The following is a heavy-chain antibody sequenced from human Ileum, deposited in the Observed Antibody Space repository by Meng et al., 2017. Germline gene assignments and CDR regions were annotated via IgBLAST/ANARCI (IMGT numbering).Heavy chain of an antibody. V-gene: IGHV4-61*01. CDR3: ARGRMGGSAW. Sequence: LHCSVSVDAVIGGSYYWNWIRPYAGKGLEWIVYITYSGTAYYNASLGSRVSMSIDTSKNQFSLKLTSVTAADTAVYYCARGRMGGSAWRGPGTLVTVSS. J-gene: IGHJ4*02. D-gene: IGHD1-26*01. CDR2: ITYSGTA. CDR1: VDAVIGGSYY.